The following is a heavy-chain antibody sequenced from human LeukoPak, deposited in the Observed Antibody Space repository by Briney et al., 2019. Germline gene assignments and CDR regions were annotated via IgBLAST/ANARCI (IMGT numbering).Heavy chain of an antibody. CDR1: GGSFSGYY. J-gene: IGHJ4*02. V-gene: IGHV4-34*01. D-gene: IGHD2-15*01. Sequence: SETLSLTCAVYGGSFSGYYWSWIRQPPGKGLEWIGEINHSGSTNYNPSLKSRVTISVDTSKNQFSLKLSSVTAADTAVYYRATETPYYFDYWGQGTLVTVSS. CDR3: ATETPYYFDY. CDR2: INHSGST.